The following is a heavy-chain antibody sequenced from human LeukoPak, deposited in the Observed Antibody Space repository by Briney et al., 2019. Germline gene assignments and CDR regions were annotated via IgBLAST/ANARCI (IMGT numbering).Heavy chain of an antibody. V-gene: IGHV3-23*01. D-gene: IGHD1-26*01. CDR3: AKESGPRYSGSYFDY. CDR1: GFTFSSYA. CDR2: ISGSGGST. J-gene: IGHJ4*02. Sequence: PGGSLRLSCAPSGFTFSSYAMSWVRQAPGKGLEWVSAISGSGGSTYYADSVKGRFTISRDNSKNTLYLQMNSLRAEDTAVYYCAKESGPRYSGSYFDYWGQGTLVTVSS.